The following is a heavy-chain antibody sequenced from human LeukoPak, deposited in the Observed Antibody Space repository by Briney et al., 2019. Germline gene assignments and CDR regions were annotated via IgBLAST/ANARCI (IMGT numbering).Heavy chain of an antibody. Sequence: GGSLRLSCAASGFTFSSYSMNWVRQAPGKGLEWVSSISGSSSYIYYADSVKGRFTISRDNAKNSLYLQMNSLRAEDTADYYCAELGITMIGGVWGKGTTVTISS. V-gene: IGHV3-21*01. CDR2: ISGSSSYI. CDR1: GFTFSSYS. J-gene: IGHJ6*04. CDR3: AELGITMIGGV. D-gene: IGHD3-10*02.